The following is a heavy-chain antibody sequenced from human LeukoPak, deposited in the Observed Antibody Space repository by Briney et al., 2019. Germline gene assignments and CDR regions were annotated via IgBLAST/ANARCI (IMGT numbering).Heavy chain of an antibody. V-gene: IGHV1-46*01. CDR2: INPSGGST. J-gene: IGHJ4*02. Sequence: ASVKVSCKASGYTFTSYGISWVRQAPGQGLEWMGIINPSGGSTSYAQKFQGRVTMTRDTSTSTVYMELSSLRSEDTAVYYCARDGADFWADIIGSGLNYWGQGTLVTVSS. CDR3: ARDGADFWADIIGSGLNY. CDR1: GYTFTSYG. D-gene: IGHD3/OR15-3a*01.